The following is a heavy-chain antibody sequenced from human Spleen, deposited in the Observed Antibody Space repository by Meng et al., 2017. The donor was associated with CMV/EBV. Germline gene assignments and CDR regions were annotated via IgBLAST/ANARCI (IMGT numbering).Heavy chain of an antibody. Sequence: GEYLKISCAASGFTFSDYYMTWIRQVPGKGLAWVSYISSSGSTIYYADSVKGRFTISRDNARNSLYLQMNSLRVEDTAVYYCARDSGRMEWLLSAWGQGTLVTVSS. CDR2: ISSSGSTI. D-gene: IGHD3-3*01. V-gene: IGHV3-11*04. CDR1: GFTFSDYY. CDR3: ARDSGRMEWLLSA. J-gene: IGHJ5*02.